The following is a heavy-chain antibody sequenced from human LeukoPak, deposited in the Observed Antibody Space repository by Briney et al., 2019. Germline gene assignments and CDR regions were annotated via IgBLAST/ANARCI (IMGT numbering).Heavy chain of an antibody. CDR3: AKGWDVNTAIDY. CDR1: GFTFNSYG. J-gene: IGHJ4*02. CDR2: IQYDGSNK. Sequence: GGSLRLSCAASGFTFNSYGMHWVRQAPGKGLEWVAFIQYDGSNKYNADSVKGRFTIFRDNSKNTLYLQMNTLRHEDTAVYYCAKGWDVNTAIDYWGQGTLVTVSS. V-gene: IGHV3-30*02. D-gene: IGHD5-18*01.